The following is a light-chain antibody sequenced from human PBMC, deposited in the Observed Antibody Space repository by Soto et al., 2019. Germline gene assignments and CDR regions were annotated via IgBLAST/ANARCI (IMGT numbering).Light chain of an antibody. CDR1: QSVSSN. CDR2: GAF. CDR3: QQYKNWPPLT. V-gene: IGKV3-15*01. Sequence: EIVMTQSPATLSVSPGERVTLSCRASQSVSSNLAWYQQKPGQAPRLLIYGAFTGATGIPARFSGSGSGTEFTLTISSLQSEDFAVYYCQQYKNWPPLTFGGGTKVEIK. J-gene: IGKJ4*01.